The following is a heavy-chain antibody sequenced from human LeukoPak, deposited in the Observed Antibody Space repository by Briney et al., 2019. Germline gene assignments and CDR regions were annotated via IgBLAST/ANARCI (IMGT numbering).Heavy chain of an antibody. D-gene: IGHD3-10*01. CDR3: DRGIISDH. J-gene: IGHJ4*02. Sequence: GGSLRLSCAASGFTFNRYNMNWVRRAPGKGLEWVSSISTSSSYIYYADSVRGRFTISRDNAKNSLYLQMNSLRAEDTAVYAKDRGIISDHWGQGILVTVSS. V-gene: IGHV3-21*04. CDR2: ISTSSSYI. CDR1: GFTFNRYN.